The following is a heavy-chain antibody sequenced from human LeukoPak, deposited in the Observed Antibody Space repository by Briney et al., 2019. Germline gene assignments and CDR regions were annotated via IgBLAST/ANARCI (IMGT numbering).Heavy chain of an antibody. Sequence: GRSLRLSCAASGFTFSSYGMHWVRQAPGKGLEWAALISYDGSNKYYADSVKGRFTISRDTSKNTLYLQMNSLRAEDTAVYYCAKDRRAGDDAFDIWGQGTMVTVSS. CDR3: AKDRRAGDDAFDI. D-gene: IGHD6-19*01. CDR1: GFTFSSYG. J-gene: IGHJ3*02. CDR2: ISYDGSNK. V-gene: IGHV3-30*18.